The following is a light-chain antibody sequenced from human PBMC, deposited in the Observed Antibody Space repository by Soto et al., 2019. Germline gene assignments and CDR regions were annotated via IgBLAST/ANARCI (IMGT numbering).Light chain of an antibody. J-gene: IGLJ2*01. V-gene: IGLV1-40*01. CDR2: GNS. CDR1: SSNIGAGYD. Sequence: QSVLTQPPSVSGAPGQRVTISCTGSSSNIGAGYDVHWYQQLPGTAPKLLIYGNSNRPSGVPDRFSGSKSGTSASLAITGLQAEEDADYYCQSYDSSLSGSNVVFGGGTKLTVL. CDR3: QSYDSSLSGSNVV.